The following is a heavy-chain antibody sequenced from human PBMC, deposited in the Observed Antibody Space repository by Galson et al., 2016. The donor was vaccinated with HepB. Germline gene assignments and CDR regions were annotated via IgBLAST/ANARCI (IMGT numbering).Heavy chain of an antibody. CDR1: GFTFSSYA. V-gene: IGHV3-23*01. Sequence: FLRLSCAASGFTFSSYAMSWVRHAPGKGLESVSGISDSGGRTHYAGSVKGRFTISRDNSKSTLYLLINGLRVDDTVVYYCAKRRGAAMIAAKVGDDFWGQGTLVIVSS. J-gene: IGHJ4*02. D-gene: IGHD1-26*01. CDR2: ISDSGGRT. CDR3: AKRRGAAMIAAKVGDDF.